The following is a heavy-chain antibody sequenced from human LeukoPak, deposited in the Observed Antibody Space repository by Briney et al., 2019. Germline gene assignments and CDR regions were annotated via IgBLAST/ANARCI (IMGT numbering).Heavy chain of an antibody. V-gene: IGHV4-34*01. CDR2: INQVERA. CDR1: GGSLTGYF. J-gene: IGHJ4*03. D-gene: IGHD2-15*01. Sequence: PSETLSLTCAVHGGSLTGYFWAWVRQPPGEGLEWIGEINQVERAIYSPPLESRVSISLEASKNQFFLQLTSVAAADTAMYYCARGRATPSRLVFDFYTLVACGPGAPVTVSS. CDR3: ARGRATPSRLVFDFYTLVA.